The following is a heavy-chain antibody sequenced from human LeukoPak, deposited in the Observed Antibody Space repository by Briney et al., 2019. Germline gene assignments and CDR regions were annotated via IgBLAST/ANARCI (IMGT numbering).Heavy chain of an antibody. D-gene: IGHD6-13*01. CDR2: ISSSGSTI. Sequence: GGSLRLSCAASGFTFSSYEMNWVRQAPGKGLEWVSYISSSGSTIYYADSVKGRFTISRDNAKNSLYLQMNSLRAEDTALYYCARAPYSNSWDYFDYWGQGTLVTVSS. J-gene: IGHJ4*02. CDR3: ARAPYSNSWDYFDY. V-gene: IGHV3-48*03. CDR1: GFTFSSYE.